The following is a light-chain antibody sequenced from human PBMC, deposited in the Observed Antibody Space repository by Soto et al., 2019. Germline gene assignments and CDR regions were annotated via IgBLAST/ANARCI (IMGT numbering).Light chain of an antibody. Sequence: DIQVTQSPSSLSASVGDRVTITCRASQDIYNYLAWYQQKPGKPPKLLIYVASTLQSGVPSRFSGSGSGTDFTLTIISLQPEDVTTYYCQKYNSVPLTFGGGTKVQI. CDR2: VAS. CDR3: QKYNSVPLT. J-gene: IGKJ4*01. CDR1: QDIYNY. V-gene: IGKV1-27*01.